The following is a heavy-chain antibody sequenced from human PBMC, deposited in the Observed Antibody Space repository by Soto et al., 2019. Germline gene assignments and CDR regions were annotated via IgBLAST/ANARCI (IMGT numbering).Heavy chain of an antibody. D-gene: IGHD3-3*01. CDR1: GYTFTSYG. Sequence: QVQLVQSGAEVKKPGASVKVSCKASGYTFTSYGISWVRQAPGQGLEWMGWISAYNGNTNYAQKLQGRVTMTTDTSTSTAYMELRSLGSDDTAVYYCARDKRNYDFWSGYLSGMDVWGQGTTVTVSS. J-gene: IGHJ6*02. CDR2: ISAYNGNT. V-gene: IGHV1-18*01. CDR3: ARDKRNYDFWSGYLSGMDV.